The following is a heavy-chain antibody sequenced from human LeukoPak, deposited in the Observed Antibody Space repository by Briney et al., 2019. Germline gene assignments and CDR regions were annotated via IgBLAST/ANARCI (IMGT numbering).Heavy chain of an antibody. CDR2: IRSDGSST. V-gene: IGHV3-74*01. CDR3: AKSDWFDP. J-gene: IGHJ5*02. CDR1: GFTFGNYW. Sequence: GGSLRLSCAASGFTFGNYWMHWLRQAPGKGLVWVSRIRSDGSSTTYADSVKGRFTISRDNAKNTLYLQMSSLRAEDTAVYYCAKSDWFDPWGQGTLVTVSS.